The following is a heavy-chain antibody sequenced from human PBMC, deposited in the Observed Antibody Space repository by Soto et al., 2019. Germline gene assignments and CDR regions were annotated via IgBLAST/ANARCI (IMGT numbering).Heavy chain of an antibody. Sequence: SETLSLTCTVSGGSVSSGSYYWSWIRQPPGKGLERIGYIYYSGSTNYNPSLKSRVTISVDPSKNQFSLKLTSVTAADTAMYYCARPKTIGAAAGKGWFDPWGQGTLVTVSS. CDR1: GGSVSSGSYY. D-gene: IGHD6-13*01. CDR2: IYYSGST. J-gene: IGHJ5*02. CDR3: ARPKTIGAAAGKGWFDP. V-gene: IGHV4-61*01.